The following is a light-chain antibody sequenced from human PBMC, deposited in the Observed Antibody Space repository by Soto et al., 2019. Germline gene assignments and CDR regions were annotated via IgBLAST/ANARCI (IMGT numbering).Light chain of an antibody. CDR2: AAS. CDR3: QQSYSSPYT. CDR1: QSISSY. J-gene: IGKJ2*01. V-gene: IGKV1-39*01. Sequence: DIQMTQSPSSLSASVGDRVTITCRASQSISSYLNWYQQKPGKAHKLLIYAASSLQSGVPSRFSGSRSGTYFTLTISSLQPEDFATYYCQQSYSSPYTLGQGTKLEIK.